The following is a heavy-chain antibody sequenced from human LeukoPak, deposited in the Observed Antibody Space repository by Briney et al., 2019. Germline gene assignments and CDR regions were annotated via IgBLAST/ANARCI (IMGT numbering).Heavy chain of an antibody. CDR1: GGTVSSYA. J-gene: IGHJ6*03. Sequence: SVKVSCKASGGTVSSYAISWVRQAPGQGLEWMGGIIPIFGTANYAQKFQGRVTITADKSTSTAYMELSSLRSEDTAVYYCASHYYDSSGYYYESYYYYMDVWGKGTTVTVSS. CDR3: ASHYYDSSGYYYESYYYYMDV. D-gene: IGHD3-22*01. CDR2: IIPIFGTA. V-gene: IGHV1-69*06.